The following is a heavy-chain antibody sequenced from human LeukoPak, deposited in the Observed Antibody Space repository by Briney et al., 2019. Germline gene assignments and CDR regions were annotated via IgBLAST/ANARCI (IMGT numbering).Heavy chain of an antibody. Sequence: SETLSLTCAVYGGSFSGYYWSWIRQPPGKGLEWIGEINHSGSTNYNPSLESRVTISVDTSKNQFSLKLSSVTAADTAVYYCARIALGYCSGGSCYPDYYYGMDVWGQGTTVTVSS. CDR3: ARIALGYCSGGSCYPDYYYGMDV. D-gene: IGHD2-15*01. V-gene: IGHV4-34*01. CDR1: GGSFSGYY. CDR2: INHSGST. J-gene: IGHJ6*02.